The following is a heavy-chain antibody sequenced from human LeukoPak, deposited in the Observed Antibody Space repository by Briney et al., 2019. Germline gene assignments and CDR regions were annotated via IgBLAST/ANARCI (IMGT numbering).Heavy chain of an antibody. CDR1: GDSISSFY. D-gene: IGHD3-10*01. CDR3: ARSDNYGSGSFDY. CDR2: IHSSGHT. J-gene: IGHJ4*02. V-gene: IGHV4-4*07. Sequence: SETLSLTCTVSGDSISSFYWVWIRQLAGKGLEWIGRIHSSGHTNYNPSLKSRVAMSIDTSKNQFSLKVTSVTAADTAVYYCARSDNYGSGSFDYWGQGTLVTVSS.